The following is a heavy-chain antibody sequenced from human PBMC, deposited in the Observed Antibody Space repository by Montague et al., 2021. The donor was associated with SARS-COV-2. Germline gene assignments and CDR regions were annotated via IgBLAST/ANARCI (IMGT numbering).Heavy chain of an antibody. CDR3: ARHPANAGSFDI. D-gene: IGHD1-1*01. CDR1: GGSITVSRYD. V-gene: IGHV4-39*01. CDR2: VHYTGTT. J-gene: IGHJ3*02. Sequence: SETLSLTCTVSGGSITVSRYDWGWIRQPPGKGLEWIGSVHYTGTTSYNSSLKSRLTISVDTTENQFSLEMTSVTASDTAVYYCARHPANAGSFDIWGQGTMVTVSS.